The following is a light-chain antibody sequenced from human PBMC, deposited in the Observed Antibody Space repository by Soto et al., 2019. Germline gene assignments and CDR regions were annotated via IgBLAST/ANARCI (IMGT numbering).Light chain of an antibody. CDR2: GGY. Sequence: DAPMTQSPSTLSASVGDRVTIPCRASQSINSWLAWYQQKPGKAPKLLIYGGYTLESGVPSRFSGSGGRTDFTLTISSLQPEDFATYYCQHVHSSPPTFGQGTKVDIK. J-gene: IGKJ1*01. CDR3: QHVHSSPPT. V-gene: IGKV1-5*01. CDR1: QSINSW.